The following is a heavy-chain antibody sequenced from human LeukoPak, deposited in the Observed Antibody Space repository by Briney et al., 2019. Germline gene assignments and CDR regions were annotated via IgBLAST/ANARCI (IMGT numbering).Heavy chain of an antibody. Sequence: SETLSLTCTVSGGSISSNGYYWGWIRQPPGKGLEWIGSFYYTGSTFYSPSLKSRVTISVDTSKNQFSLKLSSVTAADAAVYYCARRSGTYHAFDIWGQGTMVTVSS. CDR3: ARRSGTYHAFDI. J-gene: IGHJ3*02. CDR1: GGSISSNGYY. CDR2: FYYTGST. V-gene: IGHV4-39*01. D-gene: IGHD1-26*01.